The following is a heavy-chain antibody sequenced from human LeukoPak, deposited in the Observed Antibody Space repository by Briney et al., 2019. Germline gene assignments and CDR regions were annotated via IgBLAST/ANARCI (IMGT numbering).Heavy chain of an antibody. CDR3: ATVYYGGNGNHYYNYGMDV. CDR1: GYTLTELS. D-gene: IGHD4-23*01. Sequence: GASVKVSCKVSGYTLTELSMHWVRQAPGKGLEWMGGFDPEDGETIYAQKFQGRVTMTEDTSTDTAYMELSSLRSEDTAVYYCATVYYGGNGNHYYNYGMDVWGQGTTVTVSS. J-gene: IGHJ6*02. CDR2: FDPEDGET. V-gene: IGHV1-24*01.